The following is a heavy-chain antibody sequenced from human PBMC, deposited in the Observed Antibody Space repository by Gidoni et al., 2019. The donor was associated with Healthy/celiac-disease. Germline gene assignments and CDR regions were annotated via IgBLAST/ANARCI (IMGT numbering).Heavy chain of an antibody. V-gene: IGHV3-33*01. CDR1: GFTFSSYG. J-gene: IGHJ6*02. D-gene: IGHD5-18*01. CDR3: ARESRLWTTYYYYGMDV. Sequence: QVQLVESGGGVVQPGRSLRLSCAASGFTFSSYGMHWVRQAPGKGLELVAVIWYDGSNKYYADSVKGRFTISRDNSKNTLYLQMNSLRAEDTAVYYCARESRLWTTYYYYGMDVWGQGTTVTVSS. CDR2: IWYDGSNK.